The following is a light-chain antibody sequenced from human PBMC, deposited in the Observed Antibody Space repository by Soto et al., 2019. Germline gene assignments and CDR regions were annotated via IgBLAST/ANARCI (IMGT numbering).Light chain of an antibody. CDR2: YDT. Sequence: SYELTQPPSVSVAPGRTANITCGGNNIGSKSVHWYQQKPGQAPVLVIYYDTDRPSGIPERFSGSNSGNTATLTITRVEAGDEADYYCQVWDSSNDQVIFGGGTQLTVL. CDR1: NIGSKS. V-gene: IGLV3-21*04. CDR3: QVWDSSNDQVI. J-gene: IGLJ2*01.